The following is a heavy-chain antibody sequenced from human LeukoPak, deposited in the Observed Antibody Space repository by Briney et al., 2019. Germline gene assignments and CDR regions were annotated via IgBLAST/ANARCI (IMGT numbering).Heavy chain of an antibody. CDR1: GFTFSNAW. CDR3: ARDRSDSFDF. J-gene: IGHJ4*02. V-gene: IGHV3-15*01. D-gene: IGHD3-22*01. Sequence: NPGGSLRLSCAASGFTFSNAWMSWVRQAPGKGLEWVGRIKSKTDGGTTDYAAPVKGRFTISRDNAKNSLYLQMNSLRAEDTAVYYCARDRSDSFDFWGQGTLVTVSS. CDR2: IKSKTDGGTT.